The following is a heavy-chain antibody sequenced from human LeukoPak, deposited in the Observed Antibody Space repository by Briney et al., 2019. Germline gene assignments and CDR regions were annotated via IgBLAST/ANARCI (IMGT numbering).Heavy chain of an antibody. CDR3: AQQLGWGRWFDY. Sequence: GGSLRLSCAASGFTFSSYAMHWVRQAPGKGLEWVAVISYDGSNKYYEDSVKGRFTISRNNSKNTLYLQMNSLRAEDTAVYYCAQQLGWGRWFDYWGQGTLATVSS. CDR2: ISYDGSNK. CDR1: GFTFSSYA. D-gene: IGHD6-13*01. J-gene: IGHJ4*02. V-gene: IGHV3-30-3*01.